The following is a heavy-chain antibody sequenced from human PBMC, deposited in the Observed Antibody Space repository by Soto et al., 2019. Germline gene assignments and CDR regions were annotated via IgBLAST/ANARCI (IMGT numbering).Heavy chain of an antibody. V-gene: IGHV3-30-3*01. CDR1: GFTFSSYA. CDR2: ISYDGSNK. CDR3: ARLVIPMNYYYYGMDV. D-gene: IGHD3-9*01. Sequence: GGSLRLSCAASGFTFSSYAMHWVRQAPGKGLEWVAVISYDGSNKYYADSVKGRFTISRDNSKNTLYLQMNSLRAEDTAVYYCARLVIPMNYYYYGMDVWGQGTTVTVSS. J-gene: IGHJ6*02.